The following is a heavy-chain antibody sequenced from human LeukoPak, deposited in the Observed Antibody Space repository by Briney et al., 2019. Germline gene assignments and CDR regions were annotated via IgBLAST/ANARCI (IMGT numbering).Heavy chain of an antibody. Sequence: GEPPQISCKGSGSRFTSYWAAWVRQMPGKGLEWMGIIYPVGSDTRYSPSFQGQVTISADMSTNTAYLQWRSLRASDTAMYYCARSRGVVGGTHDLYSWGQGTLVTVSS. J-gene: IGHJ4*02. CDR1: GSRFTSYW. D-gene: IGHD1-26*01. V-gene: IGHV5-51*01. CDR2: IYPVGSDT. CDR3: ARSRGVVGGTHDLYS.